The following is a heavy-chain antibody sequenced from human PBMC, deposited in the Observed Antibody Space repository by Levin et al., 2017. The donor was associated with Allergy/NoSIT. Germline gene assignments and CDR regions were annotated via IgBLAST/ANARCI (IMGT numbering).Heavy chain of an antibody. CDR3: ARDSVVPGTSMDV. Sequence: GGSLRLSCAASGFTFSAYWMTWVRQTPRKGLEWVANIKQDETEIHYADSVKGRFTISRDNAKNSLYLKLNSLRAEDTAVYYCARDSVVPGTSMDVWGQGTTVTVSS. CDR2: IKQDETEI. D-gene: IGHD2-15*01. J-gene: IGHJ6*02. V-gene: IGHV3-7*01. CDR1: GFTFSAYW.